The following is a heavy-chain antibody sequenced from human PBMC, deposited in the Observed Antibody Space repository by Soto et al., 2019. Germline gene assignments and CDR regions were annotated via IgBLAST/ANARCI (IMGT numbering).Heavy chain of an antibody. V-gene: IGHV3-53*01. J-gene: IGHJ4*02. CDR2: IYSGGYT. D-gene: IGHD3-10*01. Sequence: EVQLVESGGGLIQPGGSLRLSCAVSGFTVSNNYMSWVRQAPGKGLEGVSVIYSGGYTAYGDSVKGRFTISRDNSKNNPYLQSKSPGAAPTAVIYGGTHPGGGGYWGQGTLVTVSS. CDR3: GTHPGGGGY. CDR1: GFTVSNNY.